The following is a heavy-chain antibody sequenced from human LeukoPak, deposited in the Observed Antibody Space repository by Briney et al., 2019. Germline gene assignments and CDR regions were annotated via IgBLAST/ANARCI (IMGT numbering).Heavy chain of an antibody. CDR1: GGSISSSSYY. CDR2: IYYGGST. D-gene: IGHD3-22*01. V-gene: IGHV4-39*01. J-gene: IGHJ4*02. Sequence: PSETLSLTCTVSGGSISSSSYYWGWIRQPPGKGLGWIGSIYYGGSTYYNPSLKSRLIISVDTSKSQFSLKLSSVTAADTAVYYCARENSSGWYYFDYWAQGTLVTVSS. CDR3: ARENSSGWYYFDY.